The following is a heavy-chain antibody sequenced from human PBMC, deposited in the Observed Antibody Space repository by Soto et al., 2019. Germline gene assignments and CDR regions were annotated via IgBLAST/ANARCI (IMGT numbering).Heavy chain of an antibody. D-gene: IGHD3-22*01. CDR3: ARDFDSSGYYGPVGAFDI. Sequence: EVQLVESGGGLVKPGGSLRLSCSASRFTFSSYTMNWVRQAPGKGLEWASSISSSTTYIYYADSVKGRFTISRDNAKNRLYLQVNSLRAEDTALYYCARDFDSSGYYGPVGAFDIWGQGTMVTVSS. J-gene: IGHJ3*02. CDR1: RFTFSSYT. CDR2: ISSSTTYI. V-gene: IGHV3-21*03.